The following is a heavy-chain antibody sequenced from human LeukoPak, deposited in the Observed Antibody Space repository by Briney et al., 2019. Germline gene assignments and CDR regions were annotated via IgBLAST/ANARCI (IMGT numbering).Heavy chain of an antibody. CDR3: ARGGGYHAFDI. CDR2: INNDGGGT. J-gene: IGHJ3*02. CDR1: GFTFSSYW. Sequence: GGPLRLSCAASGFTFSSYWIFWVRQARGKGLVYVSRINNDGGGTTYADSVRGRFTISRDNARNMVYLQMDSLRADETTVYYCARGGGYHAFDIWGQGTMVTVSS. D-gene: IGHD1-26*01. V-gene: IGHV3-74*03.